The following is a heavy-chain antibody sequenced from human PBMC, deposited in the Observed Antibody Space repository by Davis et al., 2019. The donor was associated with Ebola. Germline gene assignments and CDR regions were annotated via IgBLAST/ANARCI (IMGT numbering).Heavy chain of an antibody. CDR1: GITLSSYW. D-gene: IGHD5-12*01. CDR3: VRGAGWLLDY. J-gene: IGHJ4*02. Sequence: PGGSLRLSCTVSGITLSSYWMNWVRQAPGKGLEWVANIKQDGSETYYVDSVKGRFTISRDNAKNSLFLQMNGLTVDETAVYYCVRGAGWLLDYWGQGTLVTVSS. V-gene: IGHV3-7*01. CDR2: IKQDGSET.